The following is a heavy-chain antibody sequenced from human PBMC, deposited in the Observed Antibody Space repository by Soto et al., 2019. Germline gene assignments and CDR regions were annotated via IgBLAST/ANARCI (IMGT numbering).Heavy chain of an antibody. CDR2: INHSGST. CDR1: GGSFSGYY. CDR3: ARGRAVGIAARPFDY. J-gene: IGHJ4*02. D-gene: IGHD6-6*01. V-gene: IGHV4-34*01. Sequence: PSETLSLTCAVYGGSFSGYYWSWIRQPPGKGLEWIGEINHSGSTNYNPSLKSRVTISVDTSKNQFSLKLSSVTAADTAVYYCARGRAVGIAARPFDYWGQGTLVTVSS.